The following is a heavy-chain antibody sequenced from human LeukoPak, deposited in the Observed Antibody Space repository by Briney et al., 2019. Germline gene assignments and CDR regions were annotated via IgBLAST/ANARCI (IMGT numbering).Heavy chain of an antibody. V-gene: IGHV3-30*02. D-gene: IGHD3-22*01. CDR2: IRYDGSNK. J-gene: IGHJ4*02. CDR1: GFTFDDFG. CDR3: AKDPAITMIVVAPGH. Sequence: GGSLRLSCAASGFTFDDFGMSWVRQAPGKGLEWVAFIRYDGSNKYYADSVKGRFTISRDNSKNTLYLQMNSLRAEDTAVYYCAKDPAITMIVVAPGHWGQGTLVTVSS.